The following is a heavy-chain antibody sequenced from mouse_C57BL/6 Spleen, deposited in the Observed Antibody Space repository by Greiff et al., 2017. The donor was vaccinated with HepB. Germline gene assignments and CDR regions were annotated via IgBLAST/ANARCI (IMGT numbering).Heavy chain of an antibody. D-gene: IGHD1-1*01. V-gene: IGHV1-81*01. J-gene: IGHJ4*01. CDR2: IYPRSGNT. Sequence: QVQLKESGAELARPGASVKLSCKASGYTFTSYGISWVKQRTGQGLEWIGEIYPRSGNTYYNEKFKGKATLTADKSSSTAYMELRSLTSEDSAVYFCARSGYYGKGAMDYWGQGTSVTVSS. CDR3: ARSGYYGKGAMDY. CDR1: GYTFTSYG.